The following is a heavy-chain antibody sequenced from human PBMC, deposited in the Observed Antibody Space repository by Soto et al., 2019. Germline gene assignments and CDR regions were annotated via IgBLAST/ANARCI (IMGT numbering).Heavy chain of an antibody. Sequence: VASVKVSCKASGGTFSSYAISWVRQAPGQGLEWMGGIIPIFGTANYAQKFQGRVTITADESTSTAYMELSSLRSEDTAVYYCARVWQYGSGWYDYWGQGTLVTVSS. CDR2: IIPIFGTA. V-gene: IGHV1-69*13. D-gene: IGHD6-19*01. J-gene: IGHJ4*02. CDR3: ARVWQYGSGWYDY. CDR1: GGTFSSYA.